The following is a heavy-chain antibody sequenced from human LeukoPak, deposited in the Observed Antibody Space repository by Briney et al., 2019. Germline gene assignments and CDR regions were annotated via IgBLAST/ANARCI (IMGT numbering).Heavy chain of an antibody. CDR2: ISGSGGST. CDR1: GFTFSSYA. D-gene: IGHD1-1*01. V-gene: IGHV3-23*01. CDR3: AKDALGDWNANYSDY. Sequence: QPGGSLRLSCAASGFTFSSYAMSWVRQAPGKGLEWVSAISGSGGSTYYADSVKSRFTISRDNSKNTLYLQMNSLRAEDTAVHYCAKDALGDWNANYSDYWGQGTLVTVSS. J-gene: IGHJ4*02.